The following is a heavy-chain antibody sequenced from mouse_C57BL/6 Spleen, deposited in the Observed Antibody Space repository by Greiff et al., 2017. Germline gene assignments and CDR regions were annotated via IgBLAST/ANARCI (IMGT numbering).Heavy chain of an antibody. CDR3: ARESYGSSYDYAMDY. CDR1: GFTFSSYA. J-gene: IGHJ4*01. V-gene: IGHV5-4*01. CDR2: ISDGGSYT. D-gene: IGHD1-1*01. Sequence: EVKLVESGGGLVKPGGSLKLSCAASGFTFSSYAMSWVRQTPEKRLEWVATISDGGSYTYYPDNVKGRFTISRDNAKNNLYLQMSHLKSEDTAMYYCARESYGSSYDYAMDYWGQGTSVTVSS.